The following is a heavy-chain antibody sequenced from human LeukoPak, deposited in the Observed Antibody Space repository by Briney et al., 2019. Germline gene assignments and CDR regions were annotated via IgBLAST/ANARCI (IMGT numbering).Heavy chain of an antibody. Sequence: PGRPLRLSCAASGFTFSSYGMHWVRQAPGKGLEWVAVIWYDGSNKYYADSVKGRFTISRDNSKNTLYLQMNSLRAEDTAVYYCARENEQQLVLDYWGQGTLVTVSS. V-gene: IGHV3-33*01. CDR3: ARENEQQLVLDY. CDR2: IWYDGSNK. D-gene: IGHD6-13*01. CDR1: GFTFSSYG. J-gene: IGHJ4*02.